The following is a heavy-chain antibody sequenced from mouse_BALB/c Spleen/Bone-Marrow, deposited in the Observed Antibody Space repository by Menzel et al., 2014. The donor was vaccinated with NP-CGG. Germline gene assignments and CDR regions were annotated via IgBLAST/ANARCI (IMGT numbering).Heavy chain of an antibody. J-gene: IGHJ4*01. CDR1: GYTFTSYW. D-gene: IGHD2-12*01. CDR2: IDPSDSET. Sequence: QVQLQQSGAELVKPGAPVRLSCKASGYTFTSYWMNWVKQRPGRGLEWIGRIDPSDSETHYNQKFKDKATLTVDKSSSSAYIHRSRLTSEASAVYYGARAVGDSYYYSMDYWGQGTSVTVSS. CDR3: ARAVGDSYYYSMDY. V-gene: IGHV1-69*02.